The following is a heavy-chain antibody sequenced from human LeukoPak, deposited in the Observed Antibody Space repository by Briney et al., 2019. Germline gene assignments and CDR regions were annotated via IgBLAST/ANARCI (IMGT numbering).Heavy chain of an antibody. Sequence: GGSLRLSCAASGFTFSSYGMHGVRQAPGKGLEWVAVIWYDGSNKYYADSVKGRFTISRDNSKNTLYLQMNSLRAEDTAVYYCARDITLTRGGRSDYWGQGTLVTVSA. V-gene: IGHV3-33*01. CDR3: ARDITLTRGGRSDY. CDR2: IWYDGSNK. D-gene: IGHD3-10*01. J-gene: IGHJ4*02. CDR1: GFTFSSYG.